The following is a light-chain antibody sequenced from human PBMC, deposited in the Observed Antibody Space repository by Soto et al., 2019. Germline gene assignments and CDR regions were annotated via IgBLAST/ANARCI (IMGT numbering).Light chain of an antibody. J-gene: IGKJ5*01. CDR3: QQSYSTPIT. Sequence: DLQMTQSPSSLSASVGDRVTITCRASQSISSYLNWYQQNPGRAPKLLIYAASNLESGVPSRFSGSGSGRDFTLTISSLQPEDFTIYFCQQSYSTPITFGQGTRLEIK. CDR1: QSISSY. CDR2: AAS. V-gene: IGKV1-39*01.